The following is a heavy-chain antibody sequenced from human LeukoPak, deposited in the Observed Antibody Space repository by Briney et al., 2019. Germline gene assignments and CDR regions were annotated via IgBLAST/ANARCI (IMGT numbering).Heavy chain of an antibody. V-gene: IGHV4-59*01. J-gene: IGHJ4*02. D-gene: IGHD6-13*01. Sequence: SETLSLTCTVSGGSISSYYWSWIRQPPGKGLEWIGYIYYSGSTNYNPSLKSRVTISVDTSKNQFSLKLSSVTAADTAVYYCARGSQGALYSSSWPYYFDYWGQGTLVTVSS. CDR1: GGSISSYY. CDR2: IYYSGST. CDR3: ARGSQGALYSSSWPYYFDY.